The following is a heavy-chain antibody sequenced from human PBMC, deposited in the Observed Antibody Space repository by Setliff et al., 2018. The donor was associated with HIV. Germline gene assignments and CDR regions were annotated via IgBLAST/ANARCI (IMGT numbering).Heavy chain of an antibody. Sequence: SQTLSLTCAISGDSVSSNSAAWNWVRQSPSRGLEWLGRTYFRSKWYNNYAASVEGRMTISPDTSRNEFSLQLNPVTPEDTAVYYCARGSYGSVLLWGQGTLVTVSS. D-gene: IGHD6-19*01. CDR1: GDSVSSNSAA. J-gene: IGHJ4*02. V-gene: IGHV6-1*01. CDR3: ARGSYGSVLL. CDR2: TYFRSKWYN.